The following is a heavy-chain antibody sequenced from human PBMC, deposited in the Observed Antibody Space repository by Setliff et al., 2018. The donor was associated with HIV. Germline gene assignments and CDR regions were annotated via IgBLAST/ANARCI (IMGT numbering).Heavy chain of an antibody. J-gene: IGHJ3*02. CDR2: INAGNGNT. D-gene: IGHD2-8*01. CDR3: AKGYSWSVVGALDI. CDR1: GYTFTDYT. V-gene: IGHV1-3*01. Sequence: ASVKVSCKTSGYTFTDYTIHWVRQAPGQRLEWMGWINAGNGNTKFDEKFQGRVTMTTDPSTNTVYMQLGSLQSDDTAMYYCAKGYSWSVVGALDIWGQGTMVTVSS.